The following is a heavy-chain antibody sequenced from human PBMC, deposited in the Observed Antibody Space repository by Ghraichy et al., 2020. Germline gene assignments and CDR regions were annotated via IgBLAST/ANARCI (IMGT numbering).Heavy chain of an antibody. D-gene: IGHD5-18*01. CDR1: GGSISNYY. CDR3: ARDSGGYNFPDYFDY. J-gene: IGHJ4*02. Sequence: SETLSLTCTVSGGSISNYYWSWIRQPPGKGLEWIGYIFYSGSTNYNPSLNSRVTISVDTSKSQFSLRLSSVTAADTAVYYCARDSGGYNFPDYFDYWGQGTLVTVSS. CDR2: IFYSGST. V-gene: IGHV4-59*01.